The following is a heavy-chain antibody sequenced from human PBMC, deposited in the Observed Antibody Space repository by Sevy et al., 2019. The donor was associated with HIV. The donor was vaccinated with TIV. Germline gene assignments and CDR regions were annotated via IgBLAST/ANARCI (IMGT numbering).Heavy chain of an antibody. CDR3: ARRSLRLGYCSRTSCYSAMDV. J-gene: IGHJ6*02. V-gene: IGHV1-69*05. D-gene: IGHD2-2*02. Sequence: ASVKVSCKTSGGTFSSYAFTWVRQAPGQGLEWMGGIIPIFDTVDYVQKFQGRVTITTDESRGTAYMEVRSLRSEDTAVYYCARRSLRLGYCSRTSCYSAMDVWGQGTTVTVSS. CDR1: GGTFSSYA. CDR2: IIPIFDTV.